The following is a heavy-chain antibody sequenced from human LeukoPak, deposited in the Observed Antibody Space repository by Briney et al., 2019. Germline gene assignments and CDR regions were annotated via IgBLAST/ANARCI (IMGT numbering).Heavy chain of an antibody. Sequence: GESLKISCKGSGYSFTSYWIGWVRQMPGKGLEWMGIIYPGDSDTRHGPSFQGQVTISADKSISTAYLQWSSLKASDTATYYCARLSSGWYPGFDFDYWGQGTLVTVSS. D-gene: IGHD6-19*01. J-gene: IGHJ4*02. V-gene: IGHV5-51*01. CDR2: IYPGDSDT. CDR1: GYSFTSYW. CDR3: ARLSSGWYPGFDFDY.